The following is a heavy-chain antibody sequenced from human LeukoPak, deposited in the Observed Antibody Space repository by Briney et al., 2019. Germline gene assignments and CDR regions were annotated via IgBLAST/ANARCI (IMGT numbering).Heavy chain of an antibody. V-gene: IGHV3-53*01. CDR2: IFSGGTT. J-gene: IGHJ4*02. D-gene: IGHD3-3*01. Sequence: GGSLRLSCAASGFTVSSNYMNWVRQAPGKGLEWVSVIFSGGTTYYADSVKGRFTISRDKSKNTLYLQMNSLRAEDTAVYYCARLCRGDFWSGYPEYYFDYWGQGTLVTVSS. CDR3: ARLCRGDFWSGYPEYYFDY. CDR1: GFTVSSNY.